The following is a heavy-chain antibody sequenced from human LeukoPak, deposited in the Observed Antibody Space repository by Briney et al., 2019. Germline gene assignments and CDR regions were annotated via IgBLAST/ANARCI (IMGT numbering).Heavy chain of an antibody. CDR2: MNPNSGNT. CDR1: GYTFTSYA. V-gene: IGHV1-8*01. CDR3: ARGQARAVRGVINAY. J-gene: IGHJ4*02. Sequence: GASVKVSCKASGYTFTSYAINWVRQATGQGLEWMGWMNPNSGNTGYAQKFQGRVTMTRNTSISTAYMELSSLRSEDTAVYYCARGQARAVRGVINAYWGQGTLVTVSS. D-gene: IGHD3-10*01.